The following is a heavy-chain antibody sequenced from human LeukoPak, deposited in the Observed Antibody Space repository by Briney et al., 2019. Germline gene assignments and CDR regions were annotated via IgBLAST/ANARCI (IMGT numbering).Heavy chain of an antibody. V-gene: IGHV4-61*02. CDR2: IFASGST. J-gene: IGHJ6*03. CDR1: GGSTSSGNYY. CDR3: ARSTGQYQLLYFYYYMDV. Sequence: SETLSLTCTVSGGSTSSGNYYWSWIRQPAGKGLEWIGRIFASGSTNYNPSLKSRVTISVDTSKNQFSLKLNSVTAADTAVYYCARSTGQYQLLYFYYYMDVWGKGTTVTVSS. D-gene: IGHD2-2*01.